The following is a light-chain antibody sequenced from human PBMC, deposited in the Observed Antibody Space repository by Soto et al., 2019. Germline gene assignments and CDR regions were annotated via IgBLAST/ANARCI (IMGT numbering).Light chain of an antibody. J-gene: IGKJ5*01. V-gene: IGKV3-11*01. CDR3: QQYANSPIT. CDR1: QSVSSY. Sequence: EIVLTQSPATLSLSPGERATLSCRASQSVSSYLLWYQQKPGQAPRLLIYDASNRATGIPARFSGSGSETDFTLTISSLEPEDFAVYYCQQYANSPITFGQGTRLEIK. CDR2: DAS.